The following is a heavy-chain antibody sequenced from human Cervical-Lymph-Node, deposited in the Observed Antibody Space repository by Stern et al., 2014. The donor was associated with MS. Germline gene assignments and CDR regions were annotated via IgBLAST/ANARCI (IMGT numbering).Heavy chain of an antibody. CDR1: GYSFTAYF. V-gene: IGHV1-2*02. CDR2: ISTDAGGA. CDR3: ARDRGSHSDY. Sequence: QLVQSGAEVKKPGASVKGSCKASGYSFTAYFIHWVRQGPGQGLEWMGWISTDAGGASYAQRFQGRFTMTRDTSISTTYMELSRLRSDDTAVYYCARDRGSHSDYWGQGTLVTVSS. D-gene: IGHD1-26*01. J-gene: IGHJ4*02.